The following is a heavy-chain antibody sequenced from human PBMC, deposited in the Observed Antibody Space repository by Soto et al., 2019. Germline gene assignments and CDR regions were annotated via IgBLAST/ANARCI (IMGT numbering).Heavy chain of an antibody. CDR3: AHGPRDTANAPLDY. CDR2: IYWDDDK. V-gene: IGHV2-5*02. Sequence: QITLKESGPTLVKPTQTLTLTCTFSGFSLSTSGVGVGWIRQPPGKALEWLALIYWDDDKRYSPSLKSRLTITKDTSKNQVVLTMTNMDPVDTATYYCAHGPRDTANAPLDYWGQGTLVTVSS. D-gene: IGHD5-18*01. CDR1: GFSLSTSGVG. J-gene: IGHJ4*02.